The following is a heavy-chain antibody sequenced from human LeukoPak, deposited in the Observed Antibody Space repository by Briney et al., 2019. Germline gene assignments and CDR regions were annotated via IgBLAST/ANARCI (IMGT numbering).Heavy chain of an antibody. CDR1: GGSLSGYY. CDR2: ICYTGTT. D-gene: IGHD1-26*01. CDR3: ARTRGRGSV. Sequence: SETLSLTCGVDGGSLSGYYWSWVRQSPGKGLEWIGEICYTGTTNYNPSLKSRATMSLDTSKNQLSLKMTTVTAADTALYYCARTRGRGSVWGQGTLVTVSS. J-gene: IGHJ4*02. V-gene: IGHV4-34*01.